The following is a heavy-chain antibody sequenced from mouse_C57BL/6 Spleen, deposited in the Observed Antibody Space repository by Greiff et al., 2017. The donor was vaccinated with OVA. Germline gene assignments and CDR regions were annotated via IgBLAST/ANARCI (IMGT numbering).Heavy chain of an antibody. CDR1: GYTFTDYY. D-gene: IGHD1-1*02. J-gene: IGHJ1*03. V-gene: IGHV1-26*01. Sequence: VVEPGASVKISCKASGYTFTDYYMNWVKQSHGKSLEWIGDINPNNGGTSYNQKFKGKATLTVDKSSSTAYMELRSLTSEDSAVYYCARKVGYFDVWGTGTTVTVSS. CDR3: ARKVGYFDV. CDR2: INPNNGGT.